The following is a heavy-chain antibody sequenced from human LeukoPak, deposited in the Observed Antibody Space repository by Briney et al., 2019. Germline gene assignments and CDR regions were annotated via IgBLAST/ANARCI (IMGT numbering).Heavy chain of an antibody. CDR1: GFSLSTRGVG. Sequence: ESGPTLVKPTQTLTLTCTFSGFSLSTRGVGVGWIRQPPGKALEWLALIYWNDDKRYSPSLKSRLTITKDTSKNQVVLTMTNMDPVDTATYYCALKIGGDWSFDIWGQGTMVTVSS. CDR2: IYWNDDK. D-gene: IGHD3-16*01. CDR3: ALKIGGDWSFDI. V-gene: IGHV2-5*01. J-gene: IGHJ3*02.